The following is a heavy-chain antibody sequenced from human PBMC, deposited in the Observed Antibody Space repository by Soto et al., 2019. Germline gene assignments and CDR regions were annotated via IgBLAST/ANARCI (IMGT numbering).Heavy chain of an antibody. V-gene: IGHV1-2*04. Sequence: ASVKVSCKASGYSFTDYRIHWVRQAPGQGLEWLGRINPKSGGTSTAQKFQGWVTMTRDRSISTVYMELTRLRSDDTAVYFCARGHSTDCSNGVCSFFYNHEMDVWGQGTRVTVSS. J-gene: IGHJ6*02. CDR3: ARGHSTDCSNGVCSFFYNHEMDV. D-gene: IGHD2-8*01. CDR2: INPKSGGT. CDR1: GYSFTDYR.